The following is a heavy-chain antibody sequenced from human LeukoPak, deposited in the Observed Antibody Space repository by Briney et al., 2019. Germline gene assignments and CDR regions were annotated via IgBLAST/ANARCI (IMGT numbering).Heavy chain of an antibody. V-gene: IGHV3-72*01. Sequence: GGSLRLPCAASGFTFSDHYMDWVRQAPGKGLEWVGRTRNKANSYTTEYAASVKGRFTISRDDSKNSLYLQMNSLKTEDTAVYYCAAIAARPGVDYWGQGTLVTVSS. CDR2: TRNKANSYTT. CDR3: AAIAARPGVDY. CDR1: GFTFSDHY. D-gene: IGHD6-6*01. J-gene: IGHJ4*02.